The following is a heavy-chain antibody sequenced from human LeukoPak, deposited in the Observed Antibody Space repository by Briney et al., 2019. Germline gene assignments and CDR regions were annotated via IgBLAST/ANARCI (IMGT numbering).Heavy chain of an antibody. D-gene: IGHD3-3*01. Sequence: SETLSLTCAVYGGSFSGYYWSWIRQPSGKGLEWIGEINHSGSTNYNPSLKSRVTISVDTSKNQFSLKLSSVTAADTAVYYCARVYFWSGYLYYFDYWGQGTLVTVSS. CDR2: INHSGST. J-gene: IGHJ4*02. V-gene: IGHV4-34*01. CDR1: GGSFSGYY. CDR3: ARVYFWSGYLYYFDY.